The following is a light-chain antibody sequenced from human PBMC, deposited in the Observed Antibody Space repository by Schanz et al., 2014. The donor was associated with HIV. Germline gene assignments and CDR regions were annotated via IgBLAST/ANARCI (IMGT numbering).Light chain of an antibody. J-gene: IGKJ1*01. CDR3: QQYNSYSWT. CDR1: QGISSH. CDR2: AAS. V-gene: IGKV1-9*01. Sequence: DIQMTQSPSSLSASVGDRVTITCRASQGISSHLVWYQQKPGKAPKVLIYAASTLQSGVPSRFSGSGSGTEFALTISSLQPDDFATYYCQQYNSYSWTFGQGTKVEIK.